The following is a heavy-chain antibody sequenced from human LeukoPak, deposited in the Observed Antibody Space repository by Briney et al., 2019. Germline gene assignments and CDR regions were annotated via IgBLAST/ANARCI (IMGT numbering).Heavy chain of an antibody. D-gene: IGHD1-26*01. CDR1: GFTFSNYG. J-gene: IGHJ4*02. V-gene: IGHV3-21*01. CDR3: ARAQAPLGATLSHY. CDR2: ISTTSTYI. Sequence: GGSLRLSCAASGFTFSNYGMTWVRQAPGEGLEWVSSISTTSTYIYYADSVKGRFTISRDNAKNSLYLQMNSLRAEDTAVYYCARAQAPLGATLSHYWGQGTLVTVSS.